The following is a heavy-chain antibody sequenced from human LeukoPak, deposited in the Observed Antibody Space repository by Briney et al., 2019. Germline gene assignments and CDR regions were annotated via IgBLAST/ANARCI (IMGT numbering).Heavy chain of an antibody. Sequence: PGGSLRLSCAASGFTFDDYAMHWVRQAPGMGLGWVSGISWNSGSIGYADSVKGRFTISRDNAKNSLYLQMNSLRAEDTALYYCAKDMQYQLLLGAFDIWGQGTMVTVSS. CDR3: AKDMQYQLLLGAFDI. V-gene: IGHV3-9*01. CDR1: GFTFDDYA. J-gene: IGHJ3*02. D-gene: IGHD2-2*01. CDR2: ISWNSGSI.